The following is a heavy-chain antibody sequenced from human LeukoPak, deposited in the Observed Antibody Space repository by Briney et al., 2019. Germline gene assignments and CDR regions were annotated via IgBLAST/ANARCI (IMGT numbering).Heavy chain of an antibody. CDR1: GGSINSSSYY. V-gene: IGHV4-39*07. CDR3: ARAVAGPFDY. Sequence: KASETLSLTCTVSGGSINSSSYYRGWIRQPPGKGLEWIGSIYYSGSTYYNPSLKSRVTISVDTSKNQFSLKLSSVTAADTAVYYCARAVAGPFDYWGQGTLVTVSS. D-gene: IGHD6-19*01. CDR2: IYYSGST. J-gene: IGHJ4*02.